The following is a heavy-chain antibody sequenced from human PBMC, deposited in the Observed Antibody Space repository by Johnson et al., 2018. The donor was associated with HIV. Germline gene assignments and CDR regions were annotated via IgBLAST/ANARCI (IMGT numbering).Heavy chain of an antibody. J-gene: IGHJ3*02. Sequence: QVRLVEYGGGVVQPGRSLRLSCAASGFTFSSYAMHWVRQAPGKGLEWVAVISYDGSNKYYADSVKGRFTISRDNSKNTMYLQMNSRRVEDTAVYYCARGGNGIDAFDIWGQGTMVTVSS. D-gene: IGHD1-14*01. CDR3: ARGGNGIDAFDI. CDR1: GFTFSSYA. V-gene: IGHV3-30*04. CDR2: ISYDGSNK.